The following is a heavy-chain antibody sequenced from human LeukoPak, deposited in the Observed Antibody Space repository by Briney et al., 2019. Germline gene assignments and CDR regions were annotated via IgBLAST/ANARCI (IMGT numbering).Heavy chain of an antibody. J-gene: IGHJ5*02. CDR2: IYTSGST. CDR3: TRDTGTTGEVKFDP. Sequence: PGGTLRLSCAASGFTFSSYGMSWIRQPAGKGLEWIGRIYTSGSTTYNPSLKSRVTMSVDTSKSQFALNLMSVTAADTAVYYCTRDTGTTGEVKFDPWGQGTLVTVSS. CDR1: GFTFSSYG. D-gene: IGHD4-17*01. V-gene: IGHV4-4*07.